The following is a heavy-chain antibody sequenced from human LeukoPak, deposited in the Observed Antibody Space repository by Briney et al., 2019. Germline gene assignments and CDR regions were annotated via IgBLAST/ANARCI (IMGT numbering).Heavy chain of an antibody. CDR1: GGSISSYY. CDR2: IYYSGST. V-gene: IGHV4-59*08. CDR3: ARRRGDFWSDYYAFDY. J-gene: IGHJ4*02. D-gene: IGHD3-3*01. Sequence: SETLSLTCTVSGGSISSYYWSWIRQPPGKGLEWIGYIYYSGSTNYKPSLTSRVTISLDTSKNQFSLKLSSVTAADTAVYYCARRRGDFWSDYYAFDYWGQGTLVTISS.